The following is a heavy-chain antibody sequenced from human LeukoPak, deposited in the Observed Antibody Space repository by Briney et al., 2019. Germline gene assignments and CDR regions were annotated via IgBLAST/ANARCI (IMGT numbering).Heavy chain of an antibody. V-gene: IGHV1-69*04. CDR2: IIPILGIA. D-gene: IGHD2-15*01. J-gene: IGHJ5*02. CDR1: GGTFSSYA. CDR3: ARGVAATGYGRFDP. Sequence: SVKVSCMASGGTFSSYAISWVRQAPGQGLEWMGRIIPILGIANYAQKFQGRVTITADKSTSTAYMELSSLRSEDTAVYYCARGVAATGYGRFDPWGQGTLVTVSS.